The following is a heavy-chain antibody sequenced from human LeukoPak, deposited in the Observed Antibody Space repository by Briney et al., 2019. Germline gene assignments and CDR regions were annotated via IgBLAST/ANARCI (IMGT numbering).Heavy chain of an antibody. CDR1: GFTFSSYS. V-gene: IGHV3-7*01. D-gene: IGHD3-3*01. Sequence: GGSLRHSCAASGFTFSSYSMNWVRQAPGKGLEWVASIKHDGSEKYYVDSVRGRFTISRDNTKNSLYLQMSSLRAEDTAVYYCATDRGWRTSGYYLYYFEYWGQGTLVTFSS. CDR2: IKHDGSEK. CDR3: ATDRGWRTSGYYLYYFEY. J-gene: IGHJ4*02.